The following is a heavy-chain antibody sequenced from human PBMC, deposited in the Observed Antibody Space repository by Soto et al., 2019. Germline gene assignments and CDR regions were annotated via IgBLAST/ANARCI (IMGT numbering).Heavy chain of an antibody. J-gene: IGHJ6*02. CDR2: ISSSSSTI. CDR3: ARVPKPLITMNHPPGRTYYYYGMDV. V-gene: IGHV3-48*01. Sequence: GGYLRICCAASGLTFSSYSMNWVRQAPGKGMEWVSYISSSSSTIYYADSVKGRFTISRDNAKNSLYLQMNSLRAEDTAVYYCARVPKPLITMNHPPGRTYYYYGMDVWGQGTTVTVSS. CDR1: GLTFSSYS. D-gene: IGHD3-16*01.